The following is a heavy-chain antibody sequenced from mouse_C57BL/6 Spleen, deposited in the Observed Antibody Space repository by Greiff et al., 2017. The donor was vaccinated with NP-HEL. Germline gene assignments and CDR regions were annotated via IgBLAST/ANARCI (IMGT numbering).Heavy chain of an antibody. CDR2: IRNKANGYTT. Sequence: EVQRVESGGGLVQPGGSLSLSCAASGFTFTDYYMSWVRQPPGKALEWLGFIRNKANGYTTEYSASVKGRFTISRDNSQSILYLHMHALRAEDSATDYCARYYYDSSSYYFDYWGQGTTLTVSS. CDR3: ARYYYDSSSYYFDY. D-gene: IGHD1-1*01. CDR1: GFTFTDYY. V-gene: IGHV7-3*01. J-gene: IGHJ2*01.